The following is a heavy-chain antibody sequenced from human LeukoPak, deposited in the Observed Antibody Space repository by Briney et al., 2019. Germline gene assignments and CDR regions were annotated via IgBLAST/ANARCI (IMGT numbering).Heavy chain of an antibody. Sequence: ASVKVSCKASGYTFTSYGISLVRQAPGQGLEWMGWISAYNGNTNYAQKLQGRVTMTTDTSTSTAYMELRSLRSDDTAVYYCARARRITIFGGGYYFDYWGQGTLVTVSS. V-gene: IGHV1-18*01. J-gene: IGHJ4*02. D-gene: IGHD3-3*01. CDR1: GYTFTSYG. CDR3: ARARRITIFGGGYYFDY. CDR2: ISAYNGNT.